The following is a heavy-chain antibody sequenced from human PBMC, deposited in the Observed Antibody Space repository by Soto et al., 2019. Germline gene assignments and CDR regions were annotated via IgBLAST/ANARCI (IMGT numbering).Heavy chain of an antibody. CDR2: ISSSSSTI. Sequence: PGGSLRLSCAASGFTSSSYSMNWVRQAPGKGLEWVSYISSSSSTIYYADSVKGRFTISRDNSKNTLYLQMNSLRAEDTAVYYCARASLLYYDFWSGYYLDYWGQGTLVTVSS. D-gene: IGHD3-3*01. CDR1: GFTSSSYS. V-gene: IGHV3-48*01. CDR3: ARASLLYYDFWSGYYLDY. J-gene: IGHJ4*02.